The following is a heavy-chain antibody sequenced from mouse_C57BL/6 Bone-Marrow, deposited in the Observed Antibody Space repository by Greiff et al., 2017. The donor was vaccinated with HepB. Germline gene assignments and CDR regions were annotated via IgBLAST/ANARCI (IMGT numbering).Heavy chain of an antibody. Sequence: QVQLQQSGAELVRPGTSVKMSCKASGYTFTNYWIGWAKQRPGHGLEWIGDIYPGGGYTNYNEKFKGKATLTADKSSSTAYMQFSSQTSEDSAIYYCAREGSNYDYFDYWGQGTTLTVSS. D-gene: IGHD2-5*01. CDR2: IYPGGGYT. CDR1: GYTFTNYW. CDR3: AREGSNYDYFDY. V-gene: IGHV1-63*01. J-gene: IGHJ2*01.